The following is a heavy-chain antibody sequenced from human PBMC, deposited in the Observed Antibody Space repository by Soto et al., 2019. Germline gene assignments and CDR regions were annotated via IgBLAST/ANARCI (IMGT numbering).Heavy chain of an antibody. V-gene: IGHV3-30-3*01. CDR2: ISYDGSNK. CDR3: ARDFGAAPVGSFDY. Sequence: PGGSLRLSCAASGFTFSSYAMHWVRQAPGKGLEWVAVISYDGSNKYYADSVKGRFTISRDNSKNTLYLQMNSLRAEDTAVYYCARDFGAAPVGSFDYWGQGTLVTVSS. CDR1: GFTFSSYA. D-gene: IGHD3-16*01. J-gene: IGHJ4*02.